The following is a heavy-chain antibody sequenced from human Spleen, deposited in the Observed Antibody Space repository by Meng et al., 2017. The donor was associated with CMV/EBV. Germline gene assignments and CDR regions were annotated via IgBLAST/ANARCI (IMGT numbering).Heavy chain of an antibody. D-gene: IGHD2-2*01. J-gene: IGHJ4*02. CDR1: GGTFSSYA. Sequence: QVKLVQSGAEVKKPGSSVKVSCKASGGTFSSYAISWVRQAPGQGLEWMGGIIPIFGTANYAQKFQGRVTITADESTSTAYMELSSLRSEDTAVYYCARDIPGYCSSTSCPHYFDYWGQGTLVTVSS. CDR3: ARDIPGYCSSTSCPHYFDY. V-gene: IGHV1-69*12. CDR2: IIPIFGTA.